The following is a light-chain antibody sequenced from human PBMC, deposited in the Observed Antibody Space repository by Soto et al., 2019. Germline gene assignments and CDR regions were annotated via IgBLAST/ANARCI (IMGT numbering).Light chain of an antibody. CDR2: DAS. CDR3: QWHHNPPPT. CDR1: RDISNY. V-gene: IGKV1-33*01. J-gene: IGKJ5*01. Sequence: IQMTRAPSSRSASIWDRVTITCQAGRDISNYLSWYQQKPGNATKLLIYDASNLESGVPSRFSGSGSGTDFTFTISSLQPDDIAPSYYQWHHNPPPTFGEGTRLEI.